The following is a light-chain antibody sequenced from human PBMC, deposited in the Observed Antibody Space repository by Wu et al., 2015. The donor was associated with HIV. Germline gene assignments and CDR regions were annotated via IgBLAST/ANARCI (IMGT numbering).Light chain of an antibody. J-gene: IGKJ5*01. Sequence: IVLTQSPATLSVSPGDRATLSCRASQSISRNLAWYQHKPGQAPRLLIYDASNRATGIPARFSGSGSGTDFTLTISSLEPEDFAVYYCHQYDSAFGQGTRLEIK. CDR1: QSISRN. V-gene: IGKV3D-15*01. CDR2: DAS. CDR3: HQYDSA.